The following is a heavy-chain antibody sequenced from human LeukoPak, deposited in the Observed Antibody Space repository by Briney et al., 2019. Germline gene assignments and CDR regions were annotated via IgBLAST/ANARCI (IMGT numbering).Heavy chain of an antibody. CDR1: GFTFSNAG. Sequence: GGSLRLSCAASGFTFSNAGMNWVRQAPGKGLQWVGHVTSKSDGGTTDYAAPVKGRFTISRDDSANMLYLQMNSLEPEDLAVYYCTAPRGPRNGYYLSDYWGQGTLVTVSS. CDR3: TAPRGPRNGYYLSDY. CDR2: VTSKSDGGTT. D-gene: IGHD3-22*01. V-gene: IGHV3-15*01. J-gene: IGHJ4*02.